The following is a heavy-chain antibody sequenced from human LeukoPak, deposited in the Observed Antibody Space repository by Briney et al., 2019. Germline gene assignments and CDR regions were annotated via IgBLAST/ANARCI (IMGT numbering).Heavy chain of an antibody. CDR1: GGSISSSRYY. J-gene: IGHJ4*02. CDR3: ARYVPVKTGTTRASFDY. D-gene: IGHD1-1*01. V-gene: IGHV4-39*01. CDR2: INQSGST. Sequence: SETLSLTCTVSGGSISSSRYYWGWIRQPPGKGLEWIGEINQSGSTNENPSLKSRVTMSVDTSKSQFSLNLRSVTATDTAVYYCARYVPVKTGTTRASFDYWGQGILVTVSS.